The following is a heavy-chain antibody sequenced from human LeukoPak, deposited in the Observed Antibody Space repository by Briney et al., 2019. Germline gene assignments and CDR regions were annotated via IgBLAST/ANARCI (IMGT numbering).Heavy chain of an antibody. D-gene: IGHD3-9*01. CDR3: AKYYDILTGYLYPDY. V-gene: IGHV3-23*01. Sequence: GGSLRLSCAASGFTFSSYAMSWVRQAPGKGLEWVSAISGSGGSTYYAASVKGRFTISRDNSKNTLYLQMNSLRAEDTAVYYCAKYYDILTGYLYPDYWGQGTLVTVSS. CDR2: ISGSGGST. CDR1: GFTFSSYA. J-gene: IGHJ4*02.